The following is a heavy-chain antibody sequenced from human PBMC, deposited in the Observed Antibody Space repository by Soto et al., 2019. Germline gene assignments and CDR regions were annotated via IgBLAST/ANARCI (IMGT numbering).Heavy chain of an antibody. V-gene: IGHV5-10-1*04. D-gene: IGHD6-19*01. CDR1: GYTFSSSW. CDR2: IDPRCSNI. Sequence: GEDLKIPCNASGYTFSSSWISGVRQTPGKGLEWMGSIDPRCSNIHYSPSFQGRVTISGNTSISTASVQWSSLEAADTAIYYCARVPAVEMIRVLTMSIDFWGQGPMVTVST. J-gene: IGHJ4*03. CDR3: ARVPAVEMIRVLTMSIDF.